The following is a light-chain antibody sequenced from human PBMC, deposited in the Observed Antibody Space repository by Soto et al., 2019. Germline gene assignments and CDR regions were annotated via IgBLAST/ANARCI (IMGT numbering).Light chain of an antibody. CDR1: QSISSY. CDR2: RAS. V-gene: IGKV1-5*03. CDR3: QRYNSYPLT. Sequence: DIQMTQSPSTLSASVGDRVTITCRASQSISSYLAWYQQKPGKAPKLLIYRASSLQSGVPSRFSGSGSGTDFTLTINILQPDDFATYYCQRYNSYPLTFGGGTKVEIK. J-gene: IGKJ4*01.